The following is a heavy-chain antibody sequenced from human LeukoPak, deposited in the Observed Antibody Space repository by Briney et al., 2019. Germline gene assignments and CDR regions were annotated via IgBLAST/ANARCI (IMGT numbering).Heavy chain of an antibody. D-gene: IGHD1-26*01. Sequence: GGSLRLSCAASGFTFSSYAMSWVRQAPGKGLEWVSAISGSGGSTYYADSAKGRFTISRDNSKNTLYLQMNSLRAEDTAVYYCAKDPIRGSYGDYWGQGTLVTVSS. CDR2: ISGSGGST. V-gene: IGHV3-23*01. CDR1: GFTFSSYA. CDR3: AKDPIRGSYGDY. J-gene: IGHJ4*02.